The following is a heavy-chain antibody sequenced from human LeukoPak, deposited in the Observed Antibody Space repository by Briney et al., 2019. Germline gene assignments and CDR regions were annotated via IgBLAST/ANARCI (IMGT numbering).Heavy chain of an antibody. V-gene: IGHV3-30*03. CDR2: ISYDGSNK. J-gene: IGHJ4*02. Sequence: GGSLRLSCAASGFTFSSYGMHWVRQAPGKGREWVAVISYDGSNKYYADSVKGRFTISRDNSKNTLYLQMNSLRAEDTAVYYCAIGLVRGNFDYWGQGTLVTVSS. D-gene: IGHD6-19*01. CDR3: AIGLVRGNFDY. CDR1: GFTFSSYG.